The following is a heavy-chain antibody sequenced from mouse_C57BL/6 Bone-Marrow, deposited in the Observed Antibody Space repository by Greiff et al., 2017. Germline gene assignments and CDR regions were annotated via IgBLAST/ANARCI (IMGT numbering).Heavy chain of an antibody. CDR2: IYPRSGNT. D-gene: IGHD4-1*01. Sequence: QVQLKQSGAELARPGASVKLSCKASGYTFTSYGISWVKQRTGQGLEWIGEIYPRSGNTYYNEKFKGKATLTADKSSSTAYMELRSLTSEDSAVYFCARNRLGRGYFDYWGQGTTLTVSS. V-gene: IGHV1-81*01. CDR3: ARNRLGRGYFDY. J-gene: IGHJ2*01. CDR1: GYTFTSYG.